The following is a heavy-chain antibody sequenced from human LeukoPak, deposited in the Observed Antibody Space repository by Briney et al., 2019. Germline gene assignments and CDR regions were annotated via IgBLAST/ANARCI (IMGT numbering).Heavy chain of an antibody. D-gene: IGHD6-13*01. CDR1: GGTFSSYA. J-gene: IGHJ3*02. Sequence: ASVKVSCKASGGTFSSYAISWVRQAPGQGLKWMGGIIPIFGTANYAQKFQGRVTITADESTSTAYMELSSLRSEDTAVYYCAREGRGIAAAGTNAFDIWGQGTMVTVSS. V-gene: IGHV1-69*13. CDR2: IIPIFGTA. CDR3: AREGRGIAAAGTNAFDI.